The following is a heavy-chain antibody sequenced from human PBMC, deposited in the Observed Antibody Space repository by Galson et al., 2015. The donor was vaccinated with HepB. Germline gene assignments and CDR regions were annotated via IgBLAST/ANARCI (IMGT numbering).Heavy chain of an antibody. D-gene: IGHD1-14*01. V-gene: IGHV1-69*13. Sequence: SVKVSCKASGGTFSHTAISWVRQAPGQGLEWLGGIIPIVDKPYIAQTFRGRLTITADASTHTVYMEIDSLRSDDTAVYFCARGRSTSEPYDAFDVWGQGTMLTVSS. CDR2: IIPIVDKP. CDR1: GGTFSHTA. CDR3: ARGRSTSEPYDAFDV. J-gene: IGHJ3*01.